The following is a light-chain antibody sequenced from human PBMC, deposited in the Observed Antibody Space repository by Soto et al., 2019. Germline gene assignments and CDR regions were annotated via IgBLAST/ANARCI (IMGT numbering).Light chain of an antibody. V-gene: IGLV1-40*01. J-gene: IGLJ2*01. CDR1: SSNIGAGYD. Sequence: QSALTQPPSVSGAPGQRVTISCTGSSSNIGAGYDVHWYQLLPGTAPKVLIYGNTNRPSGVPDRFSGSKSGTSASLAITGLQAEDEADYYCQSYDSSLSGLVFGGGTKLTVL. CDR2: GNT. CDR3: QSYDSSLSGLV.